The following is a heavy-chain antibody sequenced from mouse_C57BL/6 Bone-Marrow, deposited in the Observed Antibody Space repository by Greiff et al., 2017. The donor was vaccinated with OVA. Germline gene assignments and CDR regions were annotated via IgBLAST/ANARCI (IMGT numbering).Heavy chain of an antibody. CDR3: ARVFLYDYDGYYFDY. Sequence: EVKLMESEGGLVQPGSSMKLSCTASGFTFSDYYMAWVRQVPEKGLEWVANINYDGSSTYYLDSLKSRFIISRDNAKNILYLQMSSLKSEDTATYYCARVFLYDYDGYYFDYWGQGTTLTVSS. CDR2: INYDGSST. D-gene: IGHD2-4*01. CDR1: GFTFSDYY. V-gene: IGHV5-16*01. J-gene: IGHJ2*01.